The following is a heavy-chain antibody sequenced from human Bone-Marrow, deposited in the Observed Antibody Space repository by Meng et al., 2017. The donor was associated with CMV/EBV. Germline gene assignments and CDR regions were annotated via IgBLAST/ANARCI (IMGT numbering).Heavy chain of an antibody. CDR2: IWYDGSNK. CDR3: AKDRKPVAGTGGFDY. D-gene: IGHD6-19*01. J-gene: IGHJ4*02. CDR1: GFTFISFG. V-gene: IGHV3-33*06. Sequence: SGFTFISFGIDWFRQAPGKGLEWVAVIWYDGSNKYYADSVKGRFTISRDNSKNTLYLQMNSLRAEDTAVYYCAKDRKPVAGTGGFDYWGQGTLVTVSS.